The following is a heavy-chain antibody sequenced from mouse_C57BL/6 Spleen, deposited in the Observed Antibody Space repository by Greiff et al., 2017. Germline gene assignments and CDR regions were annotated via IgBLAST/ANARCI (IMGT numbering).Heavy chain of an antibody. V-gene: IGHV1-54*01. CDR1: GYAFTNYL. D-gene: IGHD2-4*01. Sequence: QVQLQQSGAELVRPGTSVKVSCKASGYAFTNYLIAWVKQRPGQGLEWIGVINPGSGGTNYNEKFKGKATLTADKSSSTAYMQLSSLTSEDSAVFFCAGLEDYDGYAMDYWGQGTSVTVSS. CDR2: INPGSGGT. CDR3: AGLEDYDGYAMDY. J-gene: IGHJ4*01.